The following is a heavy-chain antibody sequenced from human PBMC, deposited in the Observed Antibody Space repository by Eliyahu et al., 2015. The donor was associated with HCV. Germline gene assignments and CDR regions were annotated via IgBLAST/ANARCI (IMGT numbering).Heavy chain of an antibody. D-gene: IGHD2-2*01. Sequence: EVQLVESGGGLIQPGGSLRLSCAASGFTVSSNYMSWVRQAPGKGLEWVSVIYSGGSTYYADSVKGRFTISRDNSKNTLYLQMNSLRAEDTAVYYCATDSYPLGPSHDAFDIWGQGTMVTVSS. CDR1: GFTVSSNY. J-gene: IGHJ3*02. CDR3: ATDSYPLGPSHDAFDI. V-gene: IGHV3-53*01. CDR2: IYSGGST.